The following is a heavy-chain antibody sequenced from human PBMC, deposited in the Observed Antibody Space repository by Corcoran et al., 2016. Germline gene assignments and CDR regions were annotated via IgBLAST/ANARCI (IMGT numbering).Heavy chain of an antibody. Sequence: QVQLVESGGGVVQPGRSLRLSCAASGFTFSSYGMHWGRQAPGKGLEWVAVIWYDGSNKYYADSVKGRFTISRDNSKNTLYLKMNSLRAEDTAVYYCARDRSWYGGYYYGMDVWGQGTTVTVSS. V-gene: IGHV3-33*01. D-gene: IGHD6-13*01. CDR1: GFTFSSYG. CDR3: ARDRSWYGGYYYGMDV. CDR2: IWYDGSNK. J-gene: IGHJ6*02.